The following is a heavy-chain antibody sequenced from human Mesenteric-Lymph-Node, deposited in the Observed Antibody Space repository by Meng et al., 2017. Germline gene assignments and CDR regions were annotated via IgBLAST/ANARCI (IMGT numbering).Heavy chain of an antibody. CDR1: GFTFSSYA. CDR2: ISGSGGSK. J-gene: IGHJ3*02. D-gene: IGHD3-10*01. V-gene: IGHV3-23*01. Sequence: GGSLRLSCAASGFTFSSYAMSWVRQAPGKGLEWVSAISGSGGSKYYADSVKGRFTISRDNSKNTLYLQMNSLRAEDTAVYYCAKEGNYYGSGSLIWLDAFDIWGQGTMVTVSS. CDR3: AKEGNYYGSGSLIWLDAFDI.